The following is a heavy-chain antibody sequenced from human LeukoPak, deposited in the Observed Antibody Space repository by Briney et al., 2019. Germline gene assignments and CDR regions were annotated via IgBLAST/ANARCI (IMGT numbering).Heavy chain of an antibody. D-gene: IGHD2-8*01. V-gene: IGHV4-38-2*02. CDR3: ARVVSNGDRAAFDI. CDR2: IHSGESP. Sequence: PSETLSLTCSVSGYSISSGYFWGWIRQPPGKGLEWIGIIHSGESPYYSPSLESRISISIDTSKNQFSLKFNSVTAADTAVYYCARVVSNGDRAAFDIWGQGTMITVSS. J-gene: IGHJ3*02. CDR1: GYSISSGYF.